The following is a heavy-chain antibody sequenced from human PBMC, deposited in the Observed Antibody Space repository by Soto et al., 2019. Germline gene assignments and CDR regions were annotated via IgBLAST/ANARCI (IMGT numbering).Heavy chain of an antibody. V-gene: IGHV3-30*03. Sequence: PGGSLRLSCAASGFTFSSYGMHWVRQAPGKGLEWVAVISYDGSNKYYADSVKGRFTISRDNAKNSLYLQMNSLRAEDTAVYYCATGPVVVVAATNDYWGQGTLVTVSS. CDR3: ATGPVVVVAATNDY. CDR1: GFTFSSYG. CDR2: ISYDGSNK. D-gene: IGHD2-15*01. J-gene: IGHJ4*02.